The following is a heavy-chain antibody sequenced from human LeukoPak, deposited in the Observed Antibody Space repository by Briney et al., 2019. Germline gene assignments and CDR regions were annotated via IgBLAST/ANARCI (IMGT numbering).Heavy chain of an antibody. Sequence: GGSLRLSCAASRFSFSGYAMHWVRRTPGKGLEGVAVISHDEKNKFYAESVKGRFTISRDNSKNTLFLEMNSLRPEDTAFYYCATTFRGVIITRLDYWGQGTLVTVSS. V-gene: IGHV3-30*04. D-gene: IGHD3-10*01. CDR3: ATTFRGVIITRLDY. J-gene: IGHJ4*02. CDR2: ISHDEKNK. CDR1: RFSFSGYA.